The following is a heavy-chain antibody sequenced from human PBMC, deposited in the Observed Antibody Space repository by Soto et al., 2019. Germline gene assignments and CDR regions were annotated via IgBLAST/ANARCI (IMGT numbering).Heavy chain of an antibody. Sequence: QVQLVQSGAEVKKPGSSVKVSCKASGGTFSSYAISWVRQAPGQGLEWMGGLITIFGTANYAQKFQGRVTITADESTSTAYMELSSLISEDTAVYYCAREAVVWELPRGLGMDVLGQGTTVTVSS. CDR1: GGTFSSYA. J-gene: IGHJ6*02. CDR2: LITIFGTA. V-gene: IGHV1-69*01. CDR3: AREAVVWELPRGLGMDV. D-gene: IGHD1-26*01.